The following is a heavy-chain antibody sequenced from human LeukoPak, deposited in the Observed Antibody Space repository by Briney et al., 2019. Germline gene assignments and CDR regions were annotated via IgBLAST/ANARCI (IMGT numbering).Heavy chain of an antibody. CDR2: ISGSGGST. J-gene: IGHJ6*03. CDR1: GFTFSSYA. V-gene: IGHV3-23*01. Sequence: PGGSLRLSCAASGFTFSSYAMSWVRQAPGKGLESVSIISGSGGSTYYADSVKGRFTISRDNSKNTLYLQMNSLRAEDTAVYYCAKGSIVGATSYYYLDVWGTGTTVTVSS. D-gene: IGHD1-26*01. CDR3: AKGSIVGATSYYYLDV.